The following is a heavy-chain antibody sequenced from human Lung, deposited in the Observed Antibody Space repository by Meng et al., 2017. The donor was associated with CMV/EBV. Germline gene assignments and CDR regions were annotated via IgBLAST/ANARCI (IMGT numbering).Heavy chain of an antibody. CDR2: IYYSGST. D-gene: IGHD2-2*01. J-gene: IGHJ5*02. V-gene: IGHV4-39*07. CDR1: GGSISSGSYY. CDR3: ARDGCSSADCYPSNWFDP. Sequence: QLHLQESGPGLVKPSETLSLTCNVSGGSISSGSYYWAWIRQPPGKDLEWIGSIYYSGSTYYNPSLKSRVTISGDTSNNQFSLRLTSVTAADTAVYYCARDGCSSADCYPSNWFDPWGQGTLVTVSS.